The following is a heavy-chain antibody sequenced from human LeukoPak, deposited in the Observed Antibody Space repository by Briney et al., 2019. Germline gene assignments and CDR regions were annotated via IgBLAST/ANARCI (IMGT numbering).Heavy chain of an antibody. Sequence: GAAVKVSCKASGGTFTYYAISWVRQAPGQGLEWMGRIVPILGIVNYAQKFQGRVTMTEDTSTDTAYMELSSLRSEDTAVYYCATGSLRLGEFSLGYWGEGTLAAVSS. CDR2: IVPILGIV. V-gene: IGHV1-69*04. D-gene: IGHD3-16*02. J-gene: IGHJ1*01. CDR3: ATGSLRLGEFSLGY. CDR1: GGTFTYYA.